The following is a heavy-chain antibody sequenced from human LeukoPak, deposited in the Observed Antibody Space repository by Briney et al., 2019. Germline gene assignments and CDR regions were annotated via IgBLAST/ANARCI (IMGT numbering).Heavy chain of an antibody. CDR2: INQDGTEK. CDR1: GFTFTTYW. V-gene: IGHV3-7*01. J-gene: IGHJ4*02. D-gene: IGHD3-9*01. Sequence: PGESLRLSCAASGFTFTTYWMSWVRQLPGKGLEWVANINQDGTEKYYVDSVKGRFTISRDNAKNSLYLQMNSLRAEDTAVYYCATHFDWSPIDYWGQGTLVTVSS. CDR3: ATHFDWSPIDY.